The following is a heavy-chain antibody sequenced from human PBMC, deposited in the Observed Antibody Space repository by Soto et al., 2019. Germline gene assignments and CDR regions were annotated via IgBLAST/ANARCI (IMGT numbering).Heavy chain of an antibody. D-gene: IGHD2-2*02. CDR3: ARGKGYQLLYGLGWFDP. V-gene: IGHV4-31*03. CDR2: IYYSGST. J-gene: IGHJ5*02. CDR1: GGSISSGGYY. Sequence: SETLSLTCTVSGGSISSGGYYWSWIRQHPGKGLEWIGYIYYSGSTYYNPSLKSRVTISVDTSKNQFSLKLSSVTAADTAVYYCARGKGYQLLYGLGWFDPWGQGTLVTVSS.